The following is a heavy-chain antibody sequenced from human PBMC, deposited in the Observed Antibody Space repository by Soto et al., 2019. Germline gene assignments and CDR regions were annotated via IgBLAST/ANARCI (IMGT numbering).Heavy chain of an antibody. CDR2: IYYSGST. CDR3: ARQGGSGWSPYEIDY. CDR1: GGSISSSSYY. Sequence: SETLSLTCTVSGGSISSSSYYWGWIRQPPGKGLEWIGSIYYSGSTYYNPSLKSRVTISVDTSKNQFSLKLSSVTAADTAVYYCARQGGSGWSPYEIDYWGQGTLVTVSS. J-gene: IGHJ4*02. V-gene: IGHV4-39*01. D-gene: IGHD6-19*01.